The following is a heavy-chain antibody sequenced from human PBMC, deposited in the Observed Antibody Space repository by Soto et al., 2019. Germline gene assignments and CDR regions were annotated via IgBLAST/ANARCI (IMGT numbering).Heavy chain of an antibody. CDR3: ARAPAP. V-gene: IGHV4-31*03. CDR2: IDNSGTT. J-gene: IGHJ5*02. Sequence: QVQLQESGPGLVKPSETLSLTCTVSGGSITRGGYYWSWIRQHPGKGLEWIGYIDNSGTTYYNPSLKSRVTISVDTSKNQFSRTLTSVTAADTAVYYCARAPAPWGQGTLVTVSS. CDR1: GGSITRGGYY.